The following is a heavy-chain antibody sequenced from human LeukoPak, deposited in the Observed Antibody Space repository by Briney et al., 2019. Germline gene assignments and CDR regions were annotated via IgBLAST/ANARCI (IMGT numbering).Heavy chain of an antibody. CDR2: INPNSGGT. CDR3: AGVLGYCSSASCPPDDY. CDR1: GYTFTGYH. Sequence: ASVKVSCKASGYTFTGYHMHWVRQAPGQGLEWMGWINPNSGGTNYAQKFQGRVTMTRDTSISTAYMELSRLRSDDTAVYYCAGVLGYCSSASCPPDDYWGQGTLVTVSS. J-gene: IGHJ4*02. V-gene: IGHV1-2*02. D-gene: IGHD2-2*01.